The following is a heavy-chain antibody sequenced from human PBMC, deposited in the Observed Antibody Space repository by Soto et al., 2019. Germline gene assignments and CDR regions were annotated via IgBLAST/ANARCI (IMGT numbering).Heavy chain of an antibody. CDR1: GYSFTTYY. CDR2: IYPGESDT. D-gene: IGHD2-21*02. J-gene: IGHJ1*01. Sequence: PGESLKISCQASGYSFTTYYIGWVHQMPGKGLEWMGVIYPGESDTRYSPSFQGHVTISADKSISTAYLQWSSLRASDTAMYYCAGGGGFYCGGDCPYRHGGRGTLVTVPS. CDR3: AGGGGFYCGGDCPYRH. V-gene: IGHV5-51*07.